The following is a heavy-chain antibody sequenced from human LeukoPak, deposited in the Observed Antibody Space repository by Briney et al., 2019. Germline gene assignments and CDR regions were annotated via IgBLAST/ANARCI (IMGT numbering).Heavy chain of an antibody. CDR1: GFTFSSYS. CDR2: ISSSSSYI. V-gene: IGHV3-21*01. D-gene: IGHD5-18*01. Sequence: PGGSLRLSCAASGFTFSSYSMNWVRQAPGKGLEWVSSISSSSSYIDYADSVKGRFTISRDNAKNSLYLQMNSLRAEDTAVYYCASLGIQLWRDAFDIWGQGTMVTVSS. CDR3: ASLGIQLWRDAFDI. J-gene: IGHJ3*02.